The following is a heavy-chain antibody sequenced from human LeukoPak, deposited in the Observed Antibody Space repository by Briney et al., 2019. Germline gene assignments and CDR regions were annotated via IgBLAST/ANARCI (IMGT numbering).Heavy chain of an antibody. CDR3: ANQKAGDRSAPGTYGY. V-gene: IGHV3-30-3*01. D-gene: IGHD6-13*01. J-gene: IGHJ4*02. CDR1: GFTFSSYA. CDR2: ISYDGSNK. Sequence: GGSLRLSCAASGFTFSSYAMHWFRQAPGKGLEWAAVISYDGSNKYYADSVKGRFTISRDNSKNTLYLQMTSLRAEDTAVYHCANQKAGDRSAPGTYGYWGQGTLVTVSS.